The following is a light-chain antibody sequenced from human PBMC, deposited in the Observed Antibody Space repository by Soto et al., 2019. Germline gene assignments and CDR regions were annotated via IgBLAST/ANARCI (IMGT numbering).Light chain of an antibody. CDR3: QQSYSTPLT. CDR2: AAS. Sequence: DLQMTQSPSSLSASVGYRVTITCRASQSISSYLNWYQQKPGKAPKLLIYAASSLQSGVPSRFSGSGSGTDFTLTISSLQPEDFAPYYCQQSYSTPLTFGGGTKVEIK. V-gene: IGKV1-39*01. J-gene: IGKJ4*01. CDR1: QSISSY.